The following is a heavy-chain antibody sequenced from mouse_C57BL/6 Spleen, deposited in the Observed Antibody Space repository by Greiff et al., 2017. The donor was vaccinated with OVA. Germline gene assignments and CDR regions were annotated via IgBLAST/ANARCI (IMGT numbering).Heavy chain of an antibody. Sequence: VQLQQSGPELVKPGASVKMSCKASGYSFTDYNMHWVKQSTGRSLEWIGIIDPNYGATSYNQKFKGKATLTVDQSSSTAYMQLNSLTSEDSAVYYCARGGSYGKDYATDYWGQGTSVTVSA. J-gene: IGHJ4*01. CDR2: IDPNYGAT. CDR1: GYSFTDYN. V-gene: IGHV1-39*01. D-gene: IGHD2-1*01. CDR3: ARGGSYGKDYATDY.